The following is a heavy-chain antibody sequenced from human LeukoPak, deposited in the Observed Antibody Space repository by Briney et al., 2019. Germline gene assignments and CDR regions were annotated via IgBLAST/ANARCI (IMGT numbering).Heavy chain of an antibody. CDR3: AIFMVRGVIES. CDR1: GGSISSGGYY. J-gene: IGHJ5*01. Sequence: SETLSLTCTVSGGSISSGGYYWSWIRQHPGKGLEWIGYIYYSGGTYYNPSLKSRVTISVDTSKNQFSLKLSSVTAADTAVYYCAIFMVRGVIESWGQGTLVTVSS. V-gene: IGHV4-31*03. CDR2: IYYSGGT. D-gene: IGHD3-10*01.